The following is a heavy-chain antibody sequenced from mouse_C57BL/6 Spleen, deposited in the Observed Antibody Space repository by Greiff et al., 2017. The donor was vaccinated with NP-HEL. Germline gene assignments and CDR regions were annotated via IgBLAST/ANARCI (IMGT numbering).Heavy chain of an antibody. CDR3: AIFTTVVADY. Sequence: VKLQQPGAELVKPGASVKLSCKASGYTFTSYWMHWVKQRPGQGLEWIGMIHPNSGSTNYNEKFKSKATLTVDKSSSTAYMQLSSLTSEDSAVYYCAIFTTVVADYWGQGTTLTVSS. V-gene: IGHV1-64*01. J-gene: IGHJ2*01. CDR2: IHPNSGST. CDR1: GYTFTSYW. D-gene: IGHD1-1*01.